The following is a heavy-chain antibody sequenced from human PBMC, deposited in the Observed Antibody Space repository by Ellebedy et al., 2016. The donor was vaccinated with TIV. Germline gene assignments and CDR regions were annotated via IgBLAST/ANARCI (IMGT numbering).Heavy chain of an antibody. CDR1: GGSINNNY. D-gene: IGHD2-15*01. Sequence: SETLSLTXTVSGGSINNNYWSWIRQPPGKGLEWIGYIYNSGRTNYNPSLKSRVTISADTSKNQFYLKLSSVTAADTAVYYCARDGFPSTKCNGGSCYPGKGGFDIWGQGTMVTVSS. CDR2: IYNSGRT. J-gene: IGHJ3*02. CDR3: ARDGFPSTKCNGGSCYPGKGGFDI. V-gene: IGHV4-59*01.